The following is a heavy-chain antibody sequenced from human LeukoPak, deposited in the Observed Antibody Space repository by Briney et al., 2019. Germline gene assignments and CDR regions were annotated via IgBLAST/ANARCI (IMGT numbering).Heavy chain of an antibody. Sequence: TGGSLRLSCAAPGFSVSSNYVSWVRQAPGKGLEWVSVLYSGGTTYYADSVKGGFTISRDNSKNTLYLQMNSLRAEDSAVYYCAKAFGELSRNYYYYYYMDVWGKGTTVTISS. D-gene: IGHD3-16*02. J-gene: IGHJ6*03. CDR2: LYSGGTT. CDR1: GFSVSSNY. CDR3: AKAFGELSRNYYYYYYMDV. V-gene: IGHV3-53*01.